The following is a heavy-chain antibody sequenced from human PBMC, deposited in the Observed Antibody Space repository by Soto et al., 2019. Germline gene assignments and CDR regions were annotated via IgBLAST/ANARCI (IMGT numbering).Heavy chain of an antibody. CDR1: GFSLSTSGVG. Sequence: SGPTLVNPTQTLTLTCAFSGFSLSTSGVGVGWIRQPPGKALEWLAVIYWDDSKHYSPSLGSRLTITKDTSKNQVVLTRTNMDPMDTGTYYCAHKGPEDWPLDYWGQGTLVTVSS. CDR3: AHKGPEDWPLDY. CDR2: IYWDDSK. D-gene: IGHD3-9*01. J-gene: IGHJ4*02. V-gene: IGHV2-5*02.